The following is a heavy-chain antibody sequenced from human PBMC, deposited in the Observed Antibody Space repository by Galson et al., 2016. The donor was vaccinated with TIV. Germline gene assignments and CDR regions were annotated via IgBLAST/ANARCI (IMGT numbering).Heavy chain of an antibody. D-gene: IGHD3-22*01. CDR2: ISAYNGHT. J-gene: IGHJ4*02. CDR3: GSVVPFQFDSSGFTAK. Sequence: SVKVSCKASGYTFTSFGMTWVRQAPGQGLEWVGWISAYNGHTNYAQKFQGRVTMTTDKSTGTAYLELRRLSTDETAVYFCGSVVPFQFDSSGFTAKWGQGTLVT. CDR1: GYTFTSFG. V-gene: IGHV1-18*01.